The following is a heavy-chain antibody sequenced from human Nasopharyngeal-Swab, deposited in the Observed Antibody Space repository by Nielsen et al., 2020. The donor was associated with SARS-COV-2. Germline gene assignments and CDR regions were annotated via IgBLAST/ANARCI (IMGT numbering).Heavy chain of an antibody. CDR2: ITGNGDTT. Sequence: GESLKISCAASGFTFSSYSMSWLRQAPGKGLEWVSTITGNGDTTYYADSVKGRFTISRDNSENTVYLQMNSLRAEDTAVYYCARPLSRDSTWTTEANWFDPWGQGTLVTVSS. CDR3: ARPLSRDSTWTTEANWFDP. V-gene: IGHV3-23*01. CDR1: GFTFSSYS. D-gene: IGHD6-13*01. J-gene: IGHJ5*02.